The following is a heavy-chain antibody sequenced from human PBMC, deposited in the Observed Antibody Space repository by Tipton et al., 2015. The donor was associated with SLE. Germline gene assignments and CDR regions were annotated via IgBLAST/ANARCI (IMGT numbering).Heavy chain of an antibody. Sequence: SLRLSCAASGLAFSTYSMNWVRQAPGKGLEWVSSISSSSSYIYQADSVKGRFTISRDNAKNSLYLQMDSLRAEDTAVYYCARGVARDALDFWGQGTMVTVSA. CDR3: ARGVARDALDF. J-gene: IGHJ3*01. V-gene: IGHV3-21*06. CDR2: ISSSSSYI. CDR1: GLAFSTYS.